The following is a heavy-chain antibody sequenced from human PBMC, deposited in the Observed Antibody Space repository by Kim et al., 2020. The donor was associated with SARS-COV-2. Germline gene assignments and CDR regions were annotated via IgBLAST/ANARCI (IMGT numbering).Heavy chain of an antibody. D-gene: IGHD2-15*01. CDR2: IYYSGST. CDR1: GGSISRYY. V-gene: IGHV4-59*08. Sequence: SETLSLPCTVSGGSISRYYWSWIRQPPGMGLEWIGYIYYSGSTNYNPSLKSRVTISVDTSKNQFSLKLSSVTAADTAVYYCARLDHCSGGSCYSFDYWG. J-gene: IGHJ4*01. CDR3: ARLDHCSGGSCYSFDY.